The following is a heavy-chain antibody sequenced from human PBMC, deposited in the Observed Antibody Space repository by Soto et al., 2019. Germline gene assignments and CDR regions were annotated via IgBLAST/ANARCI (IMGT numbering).Heavy chain of an antibody. CDR3: ARMNRVVVVAASGYNWFDP. CDR1: GYTFTSYG. D-gene: IGHD2-15*01. J-gene: IGHJ5*02. Sequence: ASVKVSCKASGYTFTSYGISRVRQAPGQGLEWMGWISAYNGSTNYAQKLQGRVTMTTDTSTSTAYMELRSLRSDDTAVYYCARMNRVVVVAASGYNWFDPWSQGTLVTVSS. CDR2: ISAYNGST. V-gene: IGHV1-18*01.